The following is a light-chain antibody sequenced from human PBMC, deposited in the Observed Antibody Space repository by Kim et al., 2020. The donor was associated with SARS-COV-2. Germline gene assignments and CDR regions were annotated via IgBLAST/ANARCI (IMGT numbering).Light chain of an antibody. J-gene: IGKJ1*01. CDR3: QKYNSALSWT. V-gene: IGKV1-27*01. CDR1: QGISNY. CDR2: AAS. Sequence: SVGDRVTITCRASQGISNYLAWYQQKPGKVPKLLIYAASTLQSGVPSRFSGSGSGTDFTLTISSLQPEDVATYYCQKYNSALSWTFGQGTKVEIK.